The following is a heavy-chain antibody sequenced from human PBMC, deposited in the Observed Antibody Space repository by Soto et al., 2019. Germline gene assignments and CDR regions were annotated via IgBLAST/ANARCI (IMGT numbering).Heavy chain of an antibody. J-gene: IGHJ6*02. V-gene: IGHV4-59*08. D-gene: IGHD3-10*01. CDR2: INYDGYS. Sequence: QVQLQESGPGLVKPSETLSLTCTVSGGSITNYYCSWFRQPPGKGLEWIGYINYDGYSAYNLSLKRRGTLSTDASKTQFSLMLESVTATDTAVYYCARHGFGPLHGLVDVWGPGTTVIVSS. CDR1: GGSITNYY. CDR3: ARHGFGPLHGLVDV.